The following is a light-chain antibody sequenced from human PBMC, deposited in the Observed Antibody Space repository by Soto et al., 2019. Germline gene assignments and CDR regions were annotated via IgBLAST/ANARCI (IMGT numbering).Light chain of an antibody. V-gene: IGKV3-11*01. CDR1: QSISSSY. Sequence: EIVLTQSPGTLSLSPGKRATLSCRASQSISSSYLVWYQQRPGQAPRLLIYDASHRAAGIPARFSGSGFGTDFTLTISSLEPEDAAVYYCQQRSNWPPITFGQGTRLEIK. J-gene: IGKJ5*01. CDR2: DAS. CDR3: QQRSNWPPIT.